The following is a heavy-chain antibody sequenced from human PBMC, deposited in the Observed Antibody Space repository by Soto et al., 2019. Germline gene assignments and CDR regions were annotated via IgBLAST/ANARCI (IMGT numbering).Heavy chain of an antibody. Sequence: PGGSLRLSCAASGFTFTSDAMSWVRQAPAKGLEWVSTTGGSGGDTYYADSVKGRFTISRDNSKNTLYLQMNSLRAEDTAVYYCAKGYYYGYSFFFDYWGQGTLVTV. J-gene: IGHJ4*02. V-gene: IGHV3-23*01. CDR2: TGGSGGDT. D-gene: IGHD3-10*01. CDR3: AKGYYYGYSFFFDY. CDR1: GFTFTSDA.